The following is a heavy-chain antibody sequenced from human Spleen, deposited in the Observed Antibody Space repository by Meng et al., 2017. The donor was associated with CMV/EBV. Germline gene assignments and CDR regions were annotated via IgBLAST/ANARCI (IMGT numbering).Heavy chain of an antibody. CDR1: GFTFSDYY. Sequence: LSCAAPGFTFSDYYMGWIRQAPGKGLEWVSYISSSGSTIYYADSVKGRFTISRDNAKNSLYLQMNGLRGEDTAVYYCGRGKHYVDYWGQGTLVTVSS. V-gene: IGHV3-11*04. CDR3: GRGKHYVDY. J-gene: IGHJ4*02. CDR2: ISSSGSTI.